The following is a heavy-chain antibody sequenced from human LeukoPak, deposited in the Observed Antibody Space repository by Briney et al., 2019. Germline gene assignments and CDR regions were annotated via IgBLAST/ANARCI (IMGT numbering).Heavy chain of an antibody. Sequence: PGGSLRLSCAASGFTFSSNWMSWVRQAPGKGREWVANIKEDGSGKNYVDSVKGRFTISRDNAKNSLYLQMNSLRAEDTAVYYCARGGFQTDYWGQGTLVTVSS. CDR3: ARGGFQTDY. CDR2: IKEDGSGK. V-gene: IGHV3-7*01. J-gene: IGHJ4*02. CDR1: GFTFSSNW.